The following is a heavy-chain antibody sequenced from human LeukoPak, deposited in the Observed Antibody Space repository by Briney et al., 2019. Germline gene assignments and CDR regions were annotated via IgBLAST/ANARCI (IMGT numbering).Heavy chain of an antibody. D-gene: IGHD3-10*01. CDR1: GFTFSSYA. CDR2: ISGSGGTT. V-gene: IGHV3-23*01. Sequence: GGSLRLSCAAYGFTFSSYAMTWVRQAPGKGLEWVSAISGSGGTTYYSDSVKGRFTISRDNSKNTLYLQMNSLRAEDMAVYYCAKVAHYYGSGSYYEYYFDYWGQGTLVTVSS. CDR3: AKVAHYYGSGSYYEYYFDY. J-gene: IGHJ4*02.